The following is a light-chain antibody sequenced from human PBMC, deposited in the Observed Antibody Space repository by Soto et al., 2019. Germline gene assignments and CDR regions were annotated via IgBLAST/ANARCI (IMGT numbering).Light chain of an antibody. CDR1: ESVSSNY. CDR3: QQYSTSPRT. CDR2: GAS. J-gene: IGKJ1*01. V-gene: IGKV3-20*01. Sequence: EIVLTQSPGTLSLSPGERATLSCRATESVSSNYLAWYQQKPGQAPRVLIYGASIRATGIPDRFSGSGYETDFTLTISRLEPEDFAVYYCQQYSTSPRTFGQGTKVEIK.